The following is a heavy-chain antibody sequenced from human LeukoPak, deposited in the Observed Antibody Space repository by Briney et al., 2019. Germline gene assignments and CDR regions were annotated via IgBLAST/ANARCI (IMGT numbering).Heavy chain of an antibody. J-gene: IGHJ4*02. CDR2: TRNKANSYTT. CDR1: GFTFSGHY. Sequence: GGSLRLSCAASGFTFSGHYMDWVRQAPGKGLEWVGRTRNKANSYTTEYAASVKGSFTISRDDSKNSLYLKMNSLKTEDTAVYYCARAHYDFWSGYSGLDYWGQGTLVTVSS. CDR3: ARAHYDFWSGYSGLDY. V-gene: IGHV3-72*01. D-gene: IGHD3-3*01.